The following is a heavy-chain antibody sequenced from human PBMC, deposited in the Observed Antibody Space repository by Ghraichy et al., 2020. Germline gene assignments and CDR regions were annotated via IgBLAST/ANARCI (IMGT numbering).Heavy chain of an antibody. J-gene: IGHJ4*02. CDR3: AKVRWLQSYYVDY. CDR2: TSGSGGST. Sequence: GGSLRLSCTASGFTFSTYAMTWVRQAPGKGLEWVSGTSGSGGSTYYADSVKGRFTISRDNSKNTLYLQMNSLRGEDTAFYYCAKVRWLQSYYVDYWGQGTLVTVSS. D-gene: IGHD5-24*01. V-gene: IGHV3-23*01. CDR1: GFTFSTYA.